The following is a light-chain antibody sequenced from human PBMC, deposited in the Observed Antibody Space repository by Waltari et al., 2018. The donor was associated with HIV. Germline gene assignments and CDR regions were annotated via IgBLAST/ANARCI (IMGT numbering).Light chain of an antibody. CDR3: QVWDSSDHWV. CDR1: NIGSKS. J-gene: IGLJ3*02. V-gene: IGLV3-21*01. CDR2: KNS. Sequence: SYVLTQPPSVSVAPGKTAYITCGGNNIGSKSVHWYQQKPGQAPGVVMYKNSERGEGIPVRFSGSNAGNTATLIIDSVEAGDAAEYFCQVWDSSDHWVFGGGTKLTVL.